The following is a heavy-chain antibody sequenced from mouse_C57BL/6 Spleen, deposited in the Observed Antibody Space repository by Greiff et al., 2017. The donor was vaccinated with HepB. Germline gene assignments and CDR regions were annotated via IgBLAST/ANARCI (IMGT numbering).Heavy chain of an antibody. J-gene: IGHJ2*01. Sequence: QVQLQQPGAELVKPGASVKLSCKASGYTFTSYWMQWVKQRPGQGLEWIGEIDPSDSYTNYNQKFKGKATLTVDTSSSTAYMQLSSLTSEDSAVYYCARVTTVVAEGFDYWGQGTTLTVSS. CDR2: IDPSDSYT. V-gene: IGHV1-50*01. CDR3: ARVTTVVAEGFDY. CDR1: GYTFTSYW. D-gene: IGHD1-1*01.